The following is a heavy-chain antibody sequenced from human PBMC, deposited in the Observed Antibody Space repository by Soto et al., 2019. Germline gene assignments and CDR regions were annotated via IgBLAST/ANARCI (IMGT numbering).Heavy chain of an antibody. D-gene: IGHD1-26*01. CDR1: GGTFSSYA. V-gene: IGHV1-69*13. CDR2: IIPIFGTA. Sequence: ASVKVSCKASGGTFSSYAISWVRQAPGQGLEWMGGIIPIFGTANYAQKFQGRVTITADESKKQFSLKLSSVTAADTAVYYCASSPSGDLLADYWGQGTLVTVSS. J-gene: IGHJ4*02. CDR3: ASSPSGDLLADY.